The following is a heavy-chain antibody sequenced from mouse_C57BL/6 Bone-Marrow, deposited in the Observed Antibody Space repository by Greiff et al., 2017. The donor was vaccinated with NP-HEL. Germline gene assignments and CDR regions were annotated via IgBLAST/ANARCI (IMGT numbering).Heavy chain of an antibody. D-gene: IGHD1-1*01. CDR2: IDPENGDT. J-gene: IGHJ2*01. CDR1: GFNIKDDY. CDR3: TTRVLRSLGGFDY. V-gene: IGHV14-4*01. Sequence: VQLQQSGAELVRPGASVKLSCTASGFNIKDDYMHWVKQRPEQGLEWIGWIDPENGDTEYASKFQGKATITADTSSNTAYLQISSLTSEDTAVYYCTTRVLRSLGGFDYWGQGTTLTVSS.